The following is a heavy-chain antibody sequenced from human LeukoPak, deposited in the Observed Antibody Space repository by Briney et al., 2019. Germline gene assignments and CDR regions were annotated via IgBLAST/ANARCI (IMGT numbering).Heavy chain of an antibody. J-gene: IGHJ4*02. CDR2: IYTSGST. D-gene: IGHD3-3*01. Sequence: PSETLSLTCTVSGGSISSSSYYWSWIRQPAGKGLEWIGRIYTSGSTNYNPSLKSRVTISVDTSKNQFSLKLSSVTAADTAVYYCARSPFWSGYYNIQPFDYWGQGTLVTVSS. CDR1: GGSISSSSYY. V-gene: IGHV4-61*02. CDR3: ARSPFWSGYYNIQPFDY.